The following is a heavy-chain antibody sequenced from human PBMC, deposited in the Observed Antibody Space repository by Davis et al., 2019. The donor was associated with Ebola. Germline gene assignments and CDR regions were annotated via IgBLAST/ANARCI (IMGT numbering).Heavy chain of an antibody. CDR3: TRAVHYYYYGMDV. V-gene: IGHV3-49*04. CDR2: IRSKAYGGTT. D-gene: IGHD1-1*01. J-gene: IGHJ6*02. Sequence: PGGSLRLSCAASGFTFGDYAMSWVRQAPGKGLEWVGFIRSKAYGGTTEYAASVKGRFTISRDDSKSIAYLQMNSLKTEDTAVYYCTRAVHYYYYGMDVWGQGTTVTVSS. CDR1: GFTFGDYA.